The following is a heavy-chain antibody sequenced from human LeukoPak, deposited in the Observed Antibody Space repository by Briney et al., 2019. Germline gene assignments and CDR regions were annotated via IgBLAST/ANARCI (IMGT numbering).Heavy chain of an antibody. Sequence: AQSRTFYCQASGHSSTFYWIVCARHVTLQGMEWMGMIYPSHSDARYSPSFQGQVTTSSDRSISTAYLQWTSLKASDTAMYYCARHRGSGLVDYFDIWGQGTQVTVSS. CDR2: IYPSHSDA. CDR3: ARHRGSGLVDYFDI. V-gene: IGHV5-51*01. D-gene: IGHD6-25*01. J-gene: IGHJ4*02. CDR1: GHSSTFYW.